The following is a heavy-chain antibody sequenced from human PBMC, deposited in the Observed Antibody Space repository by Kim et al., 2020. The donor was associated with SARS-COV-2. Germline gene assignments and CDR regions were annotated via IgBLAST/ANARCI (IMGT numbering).Heavy chain of an antibody. CDR2: IWYDGSNK. CDR3: ARSDCGGDCYYYYYYGMDV. J-gene: IGHJ6*02. D-gene: IGHD2-21*01. CDR1: GFTFSSYG. V-gene: IGHV3-33*01. Sequence: GGSLRLSCAASGFTFSSYGMHWVRQAPGKGLEWVAVIWYDGSNKYYADSVKGRFTISRDNSKNTLYLQMNSLRAEDTAVYYCARSDCGGDCYYYYYYGMDVWGQGTTVTVSS.